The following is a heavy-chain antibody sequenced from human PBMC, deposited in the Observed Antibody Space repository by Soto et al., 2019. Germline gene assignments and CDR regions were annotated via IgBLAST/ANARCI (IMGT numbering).Heavy chain of an antibody. V-gene: IGHV4-59*01. CDR1: GGSISTYY. J-gene: IGHJ6*03. Sequence: SETLSLTCTVSGGSISTYYWSWVRQPPGKGLEWIGYVYYSGSTNYNPSLKSRVTISVDTSKNQFSLKLTSVTAADTAMYYCARGGRSAYYYYMGVCGKGTTVTVSS. CDR2: VYYSGST. CDR3: ARGGRSAYYYYMGV.